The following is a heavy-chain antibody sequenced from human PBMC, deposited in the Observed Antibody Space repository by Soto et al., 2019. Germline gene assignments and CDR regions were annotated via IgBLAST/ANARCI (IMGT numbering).Heavy chain of an antibody. Sequence: QVQLQESGPGLVKPSETLSLTCTVSGGSISSYYWSWIRQPPGKGLEWIGYIYYSGSTNYNPSLKRRVTISVDTSKNRFSLKLSSVTAADTAVYYCARVPVDDFWSGYYYYYYGMDVWGQGTTVTVSS. D-gene: IGHD3-3*01. CDR2: IYYSGST. V-gene: IGHV4-59*01. CDR1: GGSISSYY. CDR3: ARVPVDDFWSGYYYYYYGMDV. J-gene: IGHJ6*02.